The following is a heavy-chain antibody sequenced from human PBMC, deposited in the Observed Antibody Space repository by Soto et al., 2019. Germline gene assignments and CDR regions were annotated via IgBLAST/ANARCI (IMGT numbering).Heavy chain of an antibody. CDR3: ARQVDKGIAAARGWFDP. CDR2: IYYSGST. V-gene: IGHV4-39*01. D-gene: IGHD6-13*01. CDR1: GGSISSSIYY. J-gene: IGHJ5*02. Sequence: PSETLSLTCTVSGGSISSSIYYWGWIRHPPGKGLEWIESIYYSGSTYYNPSLKSRVTISVDTSKNQFSLKLSSVTAADTAVYYCARQVDKGIAAARGWFDPWGQGTLVTI.